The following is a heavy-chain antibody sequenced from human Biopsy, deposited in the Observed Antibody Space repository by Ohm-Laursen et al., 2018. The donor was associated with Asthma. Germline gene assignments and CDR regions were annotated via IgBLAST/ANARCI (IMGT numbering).Heavy chain of an antibody. CDR3: ARAVDYSHYYGIDV. CDR1: GYTFNSAG. Sequence: ASVKVSCKTSGYTFNSAGITWVRQAPGQGLEWMGWISVYNGNTKVAQKLQDRVTMITDTSTSTAHMELRSLRSDDTAVYFCARAVDYSHYYGIDVWGQGATVTVS. D-gene: IGHD3-10*01. CDR2: ISVYNGNT. J-gene: IGHJ6*02. V-gene: IGHV1-18*01.